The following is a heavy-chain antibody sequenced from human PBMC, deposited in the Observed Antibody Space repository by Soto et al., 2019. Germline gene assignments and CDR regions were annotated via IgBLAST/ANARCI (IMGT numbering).Heavy chain of an antibody. CDR2: INPIEGDT. J-gene: IGHJ3*01. CDR1: GYTFSTYG. Sequence: ASVKVSCKASGYTFSTYGITWVRQAPGQGLDWMGWINPIEGDTNSAAIFQDRVTMTTDTSTRTAYMELRSLKSDDTAVYYCARVKVPAAILGAFDLWGQGTLVTVSS. D-gene: IGHD2-2*02. CDR3: ARVKVPAAILGAFDL. V-gene: IGHV1-18*01.